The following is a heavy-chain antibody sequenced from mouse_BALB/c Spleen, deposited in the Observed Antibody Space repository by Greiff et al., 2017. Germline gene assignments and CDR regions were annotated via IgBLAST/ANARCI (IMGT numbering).Heavy chain of an antibody. CDR1: GFTFSSFG. V-gene: IGHV5-17*02. J-gene: IGHJ4*01. Sequence: EVKLMESGGGLVQPGGSRKLSCAASGFTFSSFGMHWVRQAPEKGLEWVAYISSGSSTIYYADTVKGRFTISRDNPKNTLFLQMTSLRSEDTAMYYCARSEMDYWGQGTSVTVSS. CDR3: ARSEMDY. CDR2: ISSGSSTI.